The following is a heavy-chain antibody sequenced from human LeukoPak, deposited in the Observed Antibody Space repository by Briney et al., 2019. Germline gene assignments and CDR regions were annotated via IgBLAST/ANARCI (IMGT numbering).Heavy chain of an antibody. CDR3: ARPRAGFYMDV. CDR1: GFAFSSYS. CDR2: ISSSGSTI. Sequence: GGSLRLSCAASGFAFSSYSMNWVRQAPGKGLEWVSYISSSGSTIYYADSVKGRFTISRDNAKNSLYLQMNSLRAEDTAVYYCARPRAGFYMDVWGKGTTVTVSS. J-gene: IGHJ6*03. V-gene: IGHV3-48*01.